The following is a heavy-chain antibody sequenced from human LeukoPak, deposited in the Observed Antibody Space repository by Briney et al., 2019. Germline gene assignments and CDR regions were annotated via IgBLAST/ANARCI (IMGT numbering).Heavy chain of an antibody. D-gene: IGHD2-21*01. V-gene: IGHV3-33*08. J-gene: IGHJ6*03. CDR3: ARAGIVGLYYYYMDV. CDR2: IWYDGTNK. Sequence: GGSLRLSCAASGFTFSSYAMHWVRQAPGKGLEWVALIWYDGTNKYYADSVKGRFTISRDNSQNTLYLQVNSLRADDTAVYYCARAGIVGLYYYYMDVWGKGTTVTVSS. CDR1: GFTFSSYA.